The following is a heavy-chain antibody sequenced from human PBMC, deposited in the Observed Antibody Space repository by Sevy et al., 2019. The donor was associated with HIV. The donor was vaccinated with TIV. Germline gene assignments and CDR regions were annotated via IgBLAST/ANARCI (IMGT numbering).Heavy chain of an antibody. J-gene: IGHJ3*02. D-gene: IGHD3-16*01. CDR1: GDSVSSNSAV. CDR3: ARKDDSVGSFDI. V-gene: IGHV6-1*01. CDR2: TYYRSKWYN. Sequence: SQTLSLTCAISGDSVSSNSAVWNWIRQSPSRGLEWLGRTYYRSKWYNDYTVSVKSRITINPKTPKNQFSLQLNSVTPEETAMYYCARKDDSVGSFDIWGQGTMVTVSS.